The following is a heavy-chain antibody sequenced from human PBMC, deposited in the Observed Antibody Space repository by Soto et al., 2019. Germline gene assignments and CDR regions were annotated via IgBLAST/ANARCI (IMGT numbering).Heavy chain of an antibody. Sequence: QVQLVQSGAEVKKPGASVKVSCKASGYTFTSYGISWVRQAPGQGLEWMGWISAYNGNTNYAQKLQGRATMTTDTTTSTAYMELRSLRSDDTAVYYCARCHLSGGSCSKYNWFDPWGQGTLVTVSS. D-gene: IGHD2-15*01. CDR1: GYTFTSYG. J-gene: IGHJ5*02. CDR3: ARCHLSGGSCSKYNWFDP. V-gene: IGHV1-18*01. CDR2: ISAYNGNT.